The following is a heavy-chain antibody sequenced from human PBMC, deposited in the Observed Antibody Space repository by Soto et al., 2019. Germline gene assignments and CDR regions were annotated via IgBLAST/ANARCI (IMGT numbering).Heavy chain of an antibody. CDR1: GGSISSGGYY. CDR3: ARGFGAARPEVGGFDY. V-gene: IGHV4-31*03. Sequence: SETLSLTCTVSGGSISSGGYYWSWIRQHPGKGLEWIGYIYYSGSTYYNPSLKSRVTISVDTSKNQFSLKLSSVTAADTAVYYCARGFGAARPEVGGFDYWGQGTLVTVSS. D-gene: IGHD6-6*01. CDR2: IYYSGST. J-gene: IGHJ4*02.